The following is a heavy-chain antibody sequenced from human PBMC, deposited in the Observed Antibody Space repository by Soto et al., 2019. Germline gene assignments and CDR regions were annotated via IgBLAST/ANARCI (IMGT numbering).Heavy chain of an antibody. J-gene: IGHJ4*02. V-gene: IGHV1-2*02. Sequence: ASVKVSCKASGYTFTGYYMHWVRQAPGQGLEWMGWINPNSGGTNYAQKFQGRVTMTRDTSISTAYMELSRLRSDDTAMYYCARGEGSLWFGELLYNFDYWGQGTLVTVSS. CDR1: GYTFTGYY. CDR2: INPNSGGT. CDR3: ARGEGSLWFGELLYNFDY. D-gene: IGHD3-10*01.